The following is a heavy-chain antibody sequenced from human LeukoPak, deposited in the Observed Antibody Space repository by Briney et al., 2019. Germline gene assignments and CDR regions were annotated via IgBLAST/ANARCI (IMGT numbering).Heavy chain of an antibody. CDR2: INPNSGGT. CDR3: ARDGAVAGTIPRSYYYYGMDV. D-gene: IGHD6-19*01. Sequence: GASVKVSCKASGYTFTGYYMHWVRQAPGRGLEWMGWINPNSGGTNYAQKFQGRVTMTRDTSISTAYMELSRLRSDDTAVYYCARDGAVAGTIPRSYYYYGMDVWGQGTTVTVSS. J-gene: IGHJ6*02. CDR1: GYTFTGYY. V-gene: IGHV1-2*02.